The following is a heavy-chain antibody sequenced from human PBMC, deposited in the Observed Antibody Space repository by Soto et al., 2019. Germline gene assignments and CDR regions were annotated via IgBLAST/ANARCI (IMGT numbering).Heavy chain of an antibody. Sequence: GGSLRLSCAASGFTFSSFWMSWVRQAPGKGLEWVANIKTDGSETHYVDSVKGRFTISRDNPKTSLFLQMNSLRAEDTALYYCAKDHSPRLAGYCSGGSCYPPNWFDPWGQGTLVTVSS. CDR1: GFTFSSFW. CDR3: AKDHSPRLAGYCSGGSCYPPNWFDP. D-gene: IGHD2-15*01. V-gene: IGHV3-7*03. J-gene: IGHJ5*02. CDR2: IKTDGSET.